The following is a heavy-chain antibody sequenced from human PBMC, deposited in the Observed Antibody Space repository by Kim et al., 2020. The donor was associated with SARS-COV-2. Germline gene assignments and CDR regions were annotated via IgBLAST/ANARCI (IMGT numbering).Heavy chain of an antibody. J-gene: IGHJ4*01. CDR3: ATALYDTSGYYYFDY. D-gene: IGHD3-22*01. CDR2: ARSKAKGYTT. V-gene: IGHV3-72*01. CDR1: GFTFSDHY. Sequence: GGSLRLSCAASGFTFSDHYMDWVCQAPGKGLEWVGRARSKAKGYTTQYAASVTGRFTVSRDDSKNSLYLQMNSLKTEDTAVYYCATALYDTSGYYYFDY.